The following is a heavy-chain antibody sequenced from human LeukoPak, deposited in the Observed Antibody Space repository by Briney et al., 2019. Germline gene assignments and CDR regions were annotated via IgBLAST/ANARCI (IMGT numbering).Heavy chain of an antibody. CDR2: INPNSGGT. CDR1: GYTFTGYY. J-gene: IGHJ3*02. V-gene: IGHV1-2*02. CDR3: ASPPINYYDSSGYYHAFDI. Sequence: GASVKVSCKASGYTFTGYYMHWVRQAPGQGLEWMGWINPNSGGTNYAQKFQGRVTMTRDTSISTAYMELSSLRSEDTAVYYCASPPINYYDSSGYYHAFDIWGQGTMVTVSS. D-gene: IGHD3-22*01.